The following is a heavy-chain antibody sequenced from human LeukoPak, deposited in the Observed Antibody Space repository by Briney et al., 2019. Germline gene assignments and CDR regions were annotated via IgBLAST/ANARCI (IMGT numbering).Heavy chain of an antibody. D-gene: IGHD4-17*01. CDR1: GFTFSSYG. V-gene: IGHV3-33*01. CDR3: ARPPSNYRYGDYGVLDY. Sequence: GGSLRLSCAASGFTFSSYGMHWVRQAPGKGLEWVAVIWYDGSNKYYADSVKGRFTISRDNSKNTLYLQMNSLRAEDTAVYYCARPPSNYRYGDYGVLDYWGQGTLVTVSS. J-gene: IGHJ4*02. CDR2: IWYDGSNK.